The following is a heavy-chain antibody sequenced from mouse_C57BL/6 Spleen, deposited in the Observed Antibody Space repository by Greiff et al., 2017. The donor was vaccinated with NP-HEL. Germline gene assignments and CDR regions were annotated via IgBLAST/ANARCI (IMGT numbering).Heavy chain of an antibody. D-gene: IGHD1-1*01. Sequence: QVQLQQPGAELVKPGASVKMSCKASGYTFTSYWITWVKQRPGQGLEWIGDIYPGSGSTNYTEKFKSKATLTVDTSSSTAYMQLSSLTSEDSAVYYCARGGTTVVEDYAMDYWGQGTSVTVSS. V-gene: IGHV1-55*01. CDR1: GYTFTSYW. CDR2: IYPGSGST. J-gene: IGHJ4*01. CDR3: ARGGTTVVEDYAMDY.